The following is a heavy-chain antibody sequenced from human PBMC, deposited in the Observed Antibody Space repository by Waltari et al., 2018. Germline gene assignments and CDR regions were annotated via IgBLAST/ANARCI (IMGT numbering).Heavy chain of an antibody. D-gene: IGHD6-13*01. CDR2: ICNSGSN. Sequence: QVQLQESGPGLVKPSQTLSLTCTVSGGSISSGRYYWSWIRQTAGKGLEWIRRICNSGSNNYIPSLKIRVTISVDTSKNQYSLKLSSVTAADAAVYYGARGEAAAGTYAFDVWGQGTMVTVSS. CDR1: GGSISSGRYY. CDR3: ARGEAAAGTYAFDV. J-gene: IGHJ3*01. V-gene: IGHV4-61*02.